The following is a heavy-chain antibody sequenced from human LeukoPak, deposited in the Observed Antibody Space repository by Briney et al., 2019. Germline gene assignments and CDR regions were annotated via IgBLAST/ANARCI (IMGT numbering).Heavy chain of an antibody. D-gene: IGHD1-26*01. V-gene: IGHV3-73*01. J-gene: IGHJ5*02. Sequence: QSGGSLRLSCAASGFTFSGSAIHWVRQSSGKGLEWGGQIDKKDKGYATATAYAASMKGRFTISRDDSINTAYLQMKSLKTEDTALYYCTRDSGTYNWFDPWGQGTLVSVCS. CDR2: IDKKDKGYATAT. CDR1: GFTFSGSA. CDR3: TRDSGTYNWFDP.